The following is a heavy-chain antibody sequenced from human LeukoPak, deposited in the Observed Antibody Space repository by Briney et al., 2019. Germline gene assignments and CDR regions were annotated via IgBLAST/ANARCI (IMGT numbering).Heavy chain of an antibody. CDR3: AREVPSGGGIDY. Sequence: SGGSLRLSCATSGFIFNTHTMHWVRQVPGKGLEYVSTISINGSATYYAISVKGRFTISRDNSKNTLFLQMGSLRVEDMAVYYCAREVPSGGGIDYWGQGTLVTVSS. CDR1: GFIFNTHT. V-gene: IGHV3-64*01. CDR2: ISINGSAT. D-gene: IGHD2-15*01. J-gene: IGHJ4*02.